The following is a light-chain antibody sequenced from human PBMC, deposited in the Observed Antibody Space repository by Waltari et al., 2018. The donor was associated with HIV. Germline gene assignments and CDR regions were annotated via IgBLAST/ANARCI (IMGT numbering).Light chain of an antibody. CDR3: SSYSSSTSPDV. V-gene: IGLV2-14*01. CDR2: EVS. J-gene: IGLJ1*01. CDR1: TSDIGLYNF. Sequence: QSALTQPASVSGSPGQSLTISCTGTTSDIGLYNFVSCYQHHSASAPKLIIYEVSTRPSGVSNRFSGSKSGNTASLTVSGLHAEDEGDYYCSSYSSSTSPDVFGTGTKVTVV.